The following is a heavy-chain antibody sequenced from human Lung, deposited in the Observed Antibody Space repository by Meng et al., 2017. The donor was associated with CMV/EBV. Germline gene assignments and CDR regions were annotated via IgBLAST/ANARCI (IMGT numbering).Heavy chain of an antibody. V-gene: IGHV1-8*01. CDR2: MNPNRGNT. D-gene: IGHD3-22*01. CDR1: GYTFSSYD. J-gene: IGHJ5*02. Sequence: ASXXVSCKASGYTFSSYDINWVRQATGQGLEWMGWMNPNRGNTGYAQKFQGRVTMTRNTSISTAYMELSSLRSEDTAVYYCARVDYYDSSGYPMTYNWFDPWGQGNXVTCYS. CDR3: ARVDYYDSSGYPMTYNWFDP.